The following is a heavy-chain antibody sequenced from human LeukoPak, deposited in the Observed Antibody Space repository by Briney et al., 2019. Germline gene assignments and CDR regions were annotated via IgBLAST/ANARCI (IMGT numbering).Heavy chain of an antibody. D-gene: IGHD4-17*01. CDR2: ISGSGGST. CDR3: ARDLAYGDLLDY. CDR1: GFTFSSYA. J-gene: IGHJ4*02. Sequence: PGGSLRLSCAASGFTFSSYAMSWVRQAPGKGLEWVSAISGSGGSTYYADSVKGRFTISRDNAKNSLYLQMNSLRAEDTAVYYCARDLAYGDLLDYWGQGTLVTVSS. V-gene: IGHV3-23*01.